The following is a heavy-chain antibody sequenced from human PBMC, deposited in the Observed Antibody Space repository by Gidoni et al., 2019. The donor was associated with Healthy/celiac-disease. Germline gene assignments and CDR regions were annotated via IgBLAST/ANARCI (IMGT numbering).Heavy chain of an antibody. CDR1: GGSLSSSSYY. Sequence: QLQLQESGPGLVKPSATLSLTCTVSGGSLSSSSYYWGWIRQPPGKGLEWIGSIYYSGNTYYIPSLKSRVTISVDTSKNQFSLKLSSVTAADTAVYYCARQRYSSGWYLDYWGQGTLVTVSS. J-gene: IGHJ4*02. V-gene: IGHV4-39*01. CDR3: ARQRYSSGWYLDY. D-gene: IGHD6-19*01. CDR2: IYYSGNT.